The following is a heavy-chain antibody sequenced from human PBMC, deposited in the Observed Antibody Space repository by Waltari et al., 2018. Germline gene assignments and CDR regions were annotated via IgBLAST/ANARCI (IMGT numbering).Heavy chain of an antibody. CDR1: GGSVSSADHY. D-gene: IGHD2-15*01. V-gene: IGHV4-30-4*08. CDR3: ARTVVNYFDY. CDR2: IYYSGST. J-gene: IGHJ4*02. Sequence: QVQLQESGPGLVKPSQTLSLTCTVSGGSVSSADHYWSWIRQPPGKGLEWIGYIYYSGSTSYNPSLQSRVTISVDKPNNQFSLKLTSVTAADTAVYYCARTVVNYFDYWGQGTLVTVSS.